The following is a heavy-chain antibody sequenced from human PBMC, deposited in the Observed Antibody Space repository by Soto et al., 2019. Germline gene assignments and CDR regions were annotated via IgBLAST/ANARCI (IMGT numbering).Heavy chain of an antibody. V-gene: IGHV1-69*02. CDR2: IIPILGIP. J-gene: IGHJ1*01. CDR3: ARTAAVYSHNMHPAHIFQH. D-gene: IGHD5-12*01. Sequence: QVQLVQSGAEVKNPGSSVKVSCQASGGTFNSYTITWVRQAPGQGLEWMGRIIPILGIPKYAKTFQGRVTIPADKSTSTVYMELSSLKSEDTAVYYCARTAAVYSHNMHPAHIFQHWGQGTLVTVSS. CDR1: GGTFNSYT.